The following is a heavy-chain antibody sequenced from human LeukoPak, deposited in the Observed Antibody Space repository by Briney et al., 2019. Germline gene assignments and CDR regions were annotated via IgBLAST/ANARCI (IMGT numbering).Heavy chain of an antibody. CDR1: GGSIRGSDFY. V-gene: IGHV4-39*07. D-gene: IGHD5-24*01. CDR3: APWLQIHF. J-gene: IGHJ4*02. Sequence: SETLSLTCTVSGGSIRGSDFYWGWIRHPPGKGLEWIGTISSTGSTYYNASVKSRVTISIHTSKNQFSLRLTSVTAADTAVYYCAPWLQIHFWGKGTLVTVSS. CDR2: ISSTGST.